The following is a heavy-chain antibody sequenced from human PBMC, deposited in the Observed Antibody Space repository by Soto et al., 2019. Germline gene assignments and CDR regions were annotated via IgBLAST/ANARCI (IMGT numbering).Heavy chain of an antibody. D-gene: IGHD5-18*01. Sequence: LETLSLTCAVYGGSFSGYYWSWIRQPPGKGLEWIGEINHSGSTNYNPSLKSRVTISVDTSKNQFSLKLSSVTAADTAVYYCARVFGYSYGYRWGQGTLVTVSS. CDR2: INHSGST. V-gene: IGHV4-34*01. CDR1: GGSFSGYY. J-gene: IGHJ5*02. CDR3: ARVFGYSYGYR.